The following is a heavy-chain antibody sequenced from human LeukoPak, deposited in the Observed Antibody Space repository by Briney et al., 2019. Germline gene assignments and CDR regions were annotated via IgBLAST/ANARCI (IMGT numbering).Heavy chain of an antibody. D-gene: IGHD1-26*01. CDR2: IRDSGGNT. Sequence: ETGGSLRLSCAASGFTLSSYAMTWVRQTPGKGLEWLSTIRDSGGNTFYADSVKGRFTISRDISQNTLFLQISSLRAEDTAIYYCARLYGGSYAYWGQGTLVTVSS. CDR1: GFTLSSYA. V-gene: IGHV3-23*01. J-gene: IGHJ4*02. CDR3: ARLYGGSYAY.